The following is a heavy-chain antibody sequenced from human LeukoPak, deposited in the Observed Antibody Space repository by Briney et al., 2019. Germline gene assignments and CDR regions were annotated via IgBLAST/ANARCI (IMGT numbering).Heavy chain of an antibody. CDR1: GFTFSNYW. V-gene: IGHV3-7*03. J-gene: IGHJ4*02. CDR2: IKQDGSEQ. D-gene: IGHD3-3*01. Sequence: GGSLRLSCAASGFTFSNYWMTWVRQAPGKGLEWVANIKQDGSEQYYVDSVRGRFAVSRDNAKNSMYLQMNSLRAEDTAVYYCAKDRIVGDYDFWSGYSPDYWGQGTLVTVSS. CDR3: AKDRIVGDYDFWSGYSPDY.